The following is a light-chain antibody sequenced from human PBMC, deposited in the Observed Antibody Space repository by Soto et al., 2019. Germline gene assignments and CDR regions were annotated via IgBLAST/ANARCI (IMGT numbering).Light chain of an antibody. CDR2: GAS. CDR3: QQYGSSPPLT. Sequence: EIVLTQSPGTLSLSPGERATLSCRASQSVSSSLAWYQQKPGQASRLLIYGASSRATGIPDRFSGSGSGTDFTLTISRLEPEDFAVYYCQQYGSSPPLTFGGGAKVEIK. J-gene: IGKJ4*01. CDR1: QSVSSS. V-gene: IGKV3-20*01.